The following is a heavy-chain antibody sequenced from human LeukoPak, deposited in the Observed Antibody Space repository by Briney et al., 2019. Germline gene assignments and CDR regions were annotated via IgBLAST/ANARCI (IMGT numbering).Heavy chain of an antibody. Sequence: SETLSLTCAVYGGSFSTYYWTWIRQPPGKGLEWIAEISYSGNTNYNPSLKSRVTIGTSKNEISLNLTSVTAADTAVYYCARHGFDPVQNVAHWYFDLWGRGTLVTVSS. CDR2: ISYSGNT. J-gene: IGHJ2*01. CDR1: GGSFSTYY. D-gene: IGHD3-10*01. V-gene: IGHV4-34*01. CDR3: ARHGFDPVQNVAHWYFDL.